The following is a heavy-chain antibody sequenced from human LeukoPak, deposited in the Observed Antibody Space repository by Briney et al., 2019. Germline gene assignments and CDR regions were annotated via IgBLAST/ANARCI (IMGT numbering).Heavy chain of an antibody. Sequence: SETLSLTCAVFGGSFSGYYWSWIRQPPGKGLEWIGEINHSGSINYNPSLKSRVTISVDTSKNQFSLKLSSVTAADTAVYYCARVGGYCSSTSCYSVPPSLIFDLWGRGTLVTVSS. V-gene: IGHV4-34*01. J-gene: IGHJ2*01. CDR2: INHSGSI. CDR3: ARVGGYCSSTSCYSVPPSLIFDL. CDR1: GGSFSGYY. D-gene: IGHD2-2*01.